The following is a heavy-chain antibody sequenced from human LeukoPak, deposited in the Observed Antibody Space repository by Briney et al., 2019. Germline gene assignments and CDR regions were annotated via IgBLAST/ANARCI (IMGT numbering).Heavy chain of an antibody. J-gene: IGHJ4*02. Sequence: QPGGPLTLSCPASGFTFSSFEMAWVRQAPGKGLEWVSYISDSGSTIKYADSVKGRFTISRDNAKSSVYLQMISLRAEDTATYYCAGGPQYSGSYAYWGQGTLVTVSS. V-gene: IGHV3-48*03. CDR2: ISDSGSTI. CDR1: GFTFSSFE. CDR3: AGGPQYSGSYAY. D-gene: IGHD1-26*01.